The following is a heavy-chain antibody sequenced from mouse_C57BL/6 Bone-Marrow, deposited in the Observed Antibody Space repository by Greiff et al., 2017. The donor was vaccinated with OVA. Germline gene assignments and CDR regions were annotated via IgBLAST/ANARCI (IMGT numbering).Heavy chain of an antibody. J-gene: IGHJ3*01. CDR3: AREGSSRWFAY. Sequence: LVESGAELVKPGASVKISCKASGYAFSSYWMNWVKQRPGKGLEWIGQIYPGDGDTNYNGKFKGKATLTADKSSSTAYMQLSSLTSEDSAVYFCAREGSSRWFAYWGQGTLVTVSA. D-gene: IGHD6-1*01. CDR2: IYPGDGDT. V-gene: IGHV1-80*01. CDR1: GYAFSSYW.